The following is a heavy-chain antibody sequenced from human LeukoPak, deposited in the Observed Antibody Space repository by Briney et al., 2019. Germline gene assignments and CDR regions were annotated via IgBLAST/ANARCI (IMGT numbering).Heavy chain of an antibody. V-gene: IGHV3-23*01. CDR2: ISGSGSRT. J-gene: IGHJ4*02. CDR1: GFTFSSYA. D-gene: IGHD1-7*01. CDR3: AISITGTTVNY. Sequence: GGSLRLSCAASGFTFSSYAMSWVRQAPGKGLEWVSVISGSGSRTSYADSVKGRFTISRDNSKNTLYLQMNSLRAEDTAVYYCAISITGTTVNYWGQGTLVTVSS.